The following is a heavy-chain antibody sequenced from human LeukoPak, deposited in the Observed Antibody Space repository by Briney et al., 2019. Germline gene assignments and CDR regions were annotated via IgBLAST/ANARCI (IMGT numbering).Heavy chain of an antibody. Sequence: ASVKVSCKASGYTFTSYGISWVRQAPGQGLEWRGWISAYNGNTNYAQKLQGRVTMTTDTSTSTAYMQLRSLRSDDTAVYYCARCLGSSGWYLMVVDYWGQGTLVTVSS. V-gene: IGHV1-18*01. D-gene: IGHD6-19*01. CDR2: ISAYNGNT. J-gene: IGHJ4*02. CDR3: ARCLGSSGWYLMVVDY. CDR1: GYTFTSYG.